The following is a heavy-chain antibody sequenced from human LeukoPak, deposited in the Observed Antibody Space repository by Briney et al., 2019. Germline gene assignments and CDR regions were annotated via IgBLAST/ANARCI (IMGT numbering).Heavy chain of an antibody. CDR1: GGSVTSTNW. CDR3: AREGGFFRPLDY. J-gene: IGHJ4*02. D-gene: IGHD3-3*01. Sequence: SGTLSLTCGLSGGSVTSTNWWTWVRQPPGKGLEWIGEVHFDGRTNYNPSLKGRLTISVDLSENHVSLKLTSVPAADTAVYYCAREGGFFRPLDYSGQGTLVTVSS. CDR2: VHFDGRT. V-gene: IGHV4-4*02.